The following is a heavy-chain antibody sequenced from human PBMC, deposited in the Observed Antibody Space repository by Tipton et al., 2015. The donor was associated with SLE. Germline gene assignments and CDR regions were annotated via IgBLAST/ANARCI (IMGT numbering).Heavy chain of an antibody. D-gene: IGHD2-2*01. CDR1: GIIFSKYA. Sequence: SLRLSCAASGIIFSKYAMGWVRQAPGKGLEWVSLISGSGGSTYHADSVKGRFTISRDNSRNTPYLQMNSLRAADTALYYCVKREGGHQLTPFDYWGQGTLVTVSS. V-gene: IGHV3-23*01. CDR3: VKREGGHQLTPFDY. J-gene: IGHJ4*02. CDR2: ISGSGGST.